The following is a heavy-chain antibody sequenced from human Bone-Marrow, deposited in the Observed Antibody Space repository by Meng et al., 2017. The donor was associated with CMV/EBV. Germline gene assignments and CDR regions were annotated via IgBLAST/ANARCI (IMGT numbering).Heavy chain of an antibody. J-gene: IGHJ4*02. V-gene: IGHV3-74*01. CDR2: ISWNSGSI. Sequence: GESLKISCAASGFTFSSYWMHWVRQAPGKGLVWVSGISWNSGSIGYADSVKGRFTISRDNAKNSLYLQMNSLRAEDTSVYYCATDDGSYWGQGTLVTVSS. CDR1: GFTFSSYW. D-gene: IGHD2-2*03. CDR3: ATDDGSY.